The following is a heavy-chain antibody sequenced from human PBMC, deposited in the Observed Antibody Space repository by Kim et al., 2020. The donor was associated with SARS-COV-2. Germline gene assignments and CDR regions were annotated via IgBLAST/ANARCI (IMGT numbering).Heavy chain of an antibody. CDR3: VRDTHWGFDT. J-gene: IGHJ4*02. CDR2: IRSDSSDV. CDR1: GFAFRASP. D-gene: IGHD7-27*01. Sequence: GGSLRLSCAASGFAFRASPLPCFLHSPGNGLEWISNIRSDSSDVTYANSVKGRFTVSRDNAKKSLYLQLNSLRDEDTAMYYCVRDTHWGFDTWGQGVLVTVSS. V-gene: IGHV3-48*02.